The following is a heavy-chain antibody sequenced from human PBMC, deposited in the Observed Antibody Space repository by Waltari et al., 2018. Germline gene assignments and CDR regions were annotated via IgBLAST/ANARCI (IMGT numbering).Heavy chain of an antibody. D-gene: IGHD2-15*01. CDR2: IYYSGST. CDR1: GGSISSSSYY. CDR3: ARLYCSGGSCYPPVDYYGMDV. J-gene: IGHJ6*02. V-gene: IGHV4-39*07. Sequence: QLQLQESGPGLVKPSETLSLTCTVSGGSISSSSYYWGWIRQPPGKGLEWIGSIYYSGSTYYNPSLKSRVTISVDTSKNQFSLKLSSVTAADTAVYYCARLYCSGGSCYPPVDYYGMDVWGQGTTVTVSS.